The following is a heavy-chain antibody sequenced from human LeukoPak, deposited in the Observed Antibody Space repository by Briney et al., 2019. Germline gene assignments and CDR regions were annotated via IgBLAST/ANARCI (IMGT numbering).Heavy chain of an antibody. CDR1: GFTFSSYA. J-gene: IGHJ4*02. D-gene: IGHD5/OR15-5a*01. V-gene: IGHV3-30-3*01. CDR2: ISYDGSNK. CDR3: ARGGGYSVYDFDY. Sequence: GGSLRLSCAASGFTFSSYAMHWVRQAPGKGLEWVAVISYDGSNKYYADSVKGRFTISRDNSKNTLYLQMNSLRAEDTAVYYCARGGGYSVYDFDYWGQGTLVTVSS.